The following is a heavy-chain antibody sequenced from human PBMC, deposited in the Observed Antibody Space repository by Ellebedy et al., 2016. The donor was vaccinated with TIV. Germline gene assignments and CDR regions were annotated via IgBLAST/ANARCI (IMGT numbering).Heavy chain of an antibody. J-gene: IGHJ4*02. D-gene: IGHD3-16*01. CDR2: IRVYNGDS. V-gene: IGHV1-18*01. Sequence: ASVKVSCXASGDTFTTYGISWVRQAPGQGLEWMGWIRVYNGDSNYAQKLQGRVSLTTDTSTSTAYMELRSLGSDDTAVCYCARESEASGGDYWGQGTLVTVSS. CDR3: ARESEASGGDY. CDR1: GDTFTTYG.